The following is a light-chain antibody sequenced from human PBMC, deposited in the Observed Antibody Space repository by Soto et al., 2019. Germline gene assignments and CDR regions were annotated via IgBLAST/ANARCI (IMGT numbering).Light chain of an antibody. J-gene: IGKJ4*01. Sequence: IVMTQSPATLSLSPGERATLSCRASQTVNNYLGWYQQKPGQAPRLLIYGAFTRATGIPARFSGSGSGTEFTLTISSLQSEDFAVYYCQQYNNWPLTFGGGTKVEIK. CDR3: QQYNNWPLT. V-gene: IGKV3D-15*01. CDR1: QTVNNY. CDR2: GAF.